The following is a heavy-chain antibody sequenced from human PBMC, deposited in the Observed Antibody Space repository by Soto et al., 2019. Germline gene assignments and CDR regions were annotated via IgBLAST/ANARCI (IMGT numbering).Heavy chain of an antibody. CDR3: ARWGRLAYYYDSSGYYYYYYGMDV. Sequence: QVQLQESGPGLVKPSQTLSLTCTVSGGSISSGGYYWSWIRQHPGKGLEWIGYIYYSGSTYYNPSLKSRVTISVDTSKNQSSLKLSSVTAADTAVYYCARWGRLAYYYDSSGYYYYYYGMDVWGQGTTVTVSS. V-gene: IGHV4-31*03. J-gene: IGHJ6*02. CDR1: GGSISSGGYY. CDR2: IYYSGST. D-gene: IGHD3-22*01.